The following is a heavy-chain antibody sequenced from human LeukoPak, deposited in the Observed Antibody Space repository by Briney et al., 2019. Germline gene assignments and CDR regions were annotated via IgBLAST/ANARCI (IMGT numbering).Heavy chain of an antibody. CDR2: ISWDGGST. V-gene: IGHV3-43*01. CDR3: AKGVGIVGATRAFDI. CDR1: GFTFDDYT. Sequence: GGSLRLSCAASGFTFDDYTMHWVRQAPGKGLEWVSLISWDGGSTYYADSVKGRFTISRDNSKNSLYLQMNSLRTEDTALYYCAKGVGIVGATRAFDIWGQGTMVTVSS. J-gene: IGHJ3*02. D-gene: IGHD1-26*01.